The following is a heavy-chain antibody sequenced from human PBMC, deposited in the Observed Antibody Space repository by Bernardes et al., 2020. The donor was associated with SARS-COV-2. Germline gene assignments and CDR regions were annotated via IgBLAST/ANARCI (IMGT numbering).Heavy chain of an antibody. CDR3: ARSFGWSSIDY. CDR2: INQKGNQN. V-gene: IGHV3-7*05. CDR1: GFWFANYC. D-gene: IGHD6-19*01. J-gene: IGHJ4*02. Sequence: CGTLYLSCAVSGFWFANYCLSWIRQRPWKGLEWVANINQKGNQNYHVDSVRRRFTIFRDNAKNSLYLQMNSLTGGDTAVYYCARSFGWSSIDYWGRGTPVSVSS.